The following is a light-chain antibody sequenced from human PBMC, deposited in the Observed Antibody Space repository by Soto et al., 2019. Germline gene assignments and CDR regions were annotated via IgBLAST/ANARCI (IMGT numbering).Light chain of an antibody. V-gene: IGKV3-11*01. J-gene: IGKJ1*01. CDR3: QQRSNLPWT. Sequence: EIVLTQSPATLSLSPGERATLSCRASQSVSSYLAWYQKKPGQAPRLLIYAASNRDTGIPARFSGSGSGTDFTLTISSLEPEDFAVYYCQQRSNLPWTFGQGTKVEI. CDR2: AAS. CDR1: QSVSSY.